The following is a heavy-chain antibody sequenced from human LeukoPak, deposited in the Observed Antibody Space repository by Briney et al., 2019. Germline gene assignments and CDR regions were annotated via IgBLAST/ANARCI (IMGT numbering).Heavy chain of an antibody. CDR3: ATKQWLAPPPDS. CDR2: INTDGTVT. J-gene: IGHJ4*02. CDR1: GFTFSKCW. Sequence: GGSLRLSCAASGFTFSKCWMLWVRQAPGKGLESVSRINTDGTVTTYGDSVKGRFTVSRDNADNTMFLQMNSVRDEDTAVYYCATKQWLAPPPDSWGQGTPVTVSS. D-gene: IGHD6-19*01. V-gene: IGHV3-74*01.